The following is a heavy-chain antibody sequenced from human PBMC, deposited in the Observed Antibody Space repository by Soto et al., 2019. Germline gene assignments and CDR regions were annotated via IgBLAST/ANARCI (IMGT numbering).Heavy chain of an antibody. J-gene: IGHJ6*02. D-gene: IGHD2-15*01. Sequence: GASVKVSCKASGSGFIRSGIQWVRQAHGQRLGWIGWIVVASGQTNYAQNFRGRVAITRDTSTATAYIELTGLTSEDTAVYFCSADRPDIGVGWWVWGQGTTVTVSS. CDR1: GSGFIRSG. V-gene: IGHV1-58*02. CDR2: IVVASGQT. CDR3: SADRPDIGVGWWV.